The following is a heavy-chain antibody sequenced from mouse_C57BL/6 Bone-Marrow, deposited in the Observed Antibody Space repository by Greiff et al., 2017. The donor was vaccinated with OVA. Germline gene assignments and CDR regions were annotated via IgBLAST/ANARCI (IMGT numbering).Heavy chain of an antibody. D-gene: IGHD1-2*01. Sequence: EVQLQQSGTVLARPGASVKMSCKTSGYTFTSYWMHWVKQRPGQGLEWIGDIYPGNSDTSYNQKFKGKAKLTAVTSASTAYMELSSLTNEDSAVYYRTRNLLRPKGGYYFDYWGQGTTLTVSS. CDR3: TRNLLRPKGGYYFDY. J-gene: IGHJ2*01. V-gene: IGHV1-5*01. CDR1: GYTFTSYW. CDR2: IYPGNSDT.